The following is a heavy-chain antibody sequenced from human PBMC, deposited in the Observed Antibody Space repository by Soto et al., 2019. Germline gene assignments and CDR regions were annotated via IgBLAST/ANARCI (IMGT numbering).Heavy chain of an antibody. CDR1: GFTFSSYS. CDR2: ISSSGTTM. J-gene: IGHJ4*02. V-gene: IGHV3-48*01. Sequence: EVQLVESGGGLVQPGGSLRLSCAASGFTFSSYSMNWVRQAPGKGLEWVSYISSSGTTMYYADSVKGRFTISRDSAKNSLSLQMNSLRAEDTAVYYCARGAETGYSGGDYWGQGTLVTVSS. D-gene: IGHD6-25*01. CDR3: ARGAETGYSGGDY.